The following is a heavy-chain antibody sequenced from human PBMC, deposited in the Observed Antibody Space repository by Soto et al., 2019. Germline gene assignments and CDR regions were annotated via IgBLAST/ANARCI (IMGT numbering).Heavy chain of an antibody. Sequence: GESLKISCEGSGYTFTSYYITWARQLPGKGLEWMGRIDPSDSYTTYNPSFRGHVTISADKSIRTAYLQWSSLEASDSGMYYCARGDTAVVHQGVDVWGQGTPVTVYS. CDR2: IDPSDSYT. J-gene: IGHJ6*02. D-gene: IGHD5-18*01. V-gene: IGHV5-10-1*01. CDR3: ARGDTAVVHQGVDV. CDR1: GYTFTSYY.